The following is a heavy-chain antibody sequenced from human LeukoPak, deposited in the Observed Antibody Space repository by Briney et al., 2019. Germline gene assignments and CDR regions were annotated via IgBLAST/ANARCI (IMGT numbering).Heavy chain of an antibody. J-gene: IGHJ3*02. Sequence: PGRSLRLSCAASGFTFSSYAMSWVRQAPGKGLEWVSAISGSGGSTYYADSVKGRFTISRDNSKNTLYLQMNSLRAEDTAVYYCAKDMSPYGDYEEMKAFDIWGQGTMVTVSS. CDR3: AKDMSPYGDYEEMKAFDI. CDR2: ISGSGGST. CDR1: GFTFSSYA. V-gene: IGHV3-23*01. D-gene: IGHD4-17*01.